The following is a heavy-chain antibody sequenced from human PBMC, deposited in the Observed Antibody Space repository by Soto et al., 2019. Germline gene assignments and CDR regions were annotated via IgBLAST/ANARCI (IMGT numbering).Heavy chain of an antibody. CDR3: ARGREMANIWGDFDY. Sequence: QVQLQESGPGLVKPSETLSLTCTVSGDSVSSGSYYWSWIRQPPGKGLEWIGYIYYSGSTNYNPSPKHRVTTSGDTSKNQFSLKLSSVTAADTAVYYCARGREMANIWGDFDYWGQGTLVTVSS. J-gene: IGHJ4*02. V-gene: IGHV4-61*01. CDR1: GDSVSSGSYY. D-gene: IGHD3-16*01. CDR2: IYYSGST.